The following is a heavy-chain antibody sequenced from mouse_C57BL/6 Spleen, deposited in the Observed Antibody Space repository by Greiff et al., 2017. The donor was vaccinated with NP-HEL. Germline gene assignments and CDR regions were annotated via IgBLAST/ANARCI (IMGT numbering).Heavy chain of an antibody. D-gene: IGHD1-1*01. J-gene: IGHJ1*03. CDR3: ERQLYYYGSTYWYLDV. V-gene: IGHV5-6*01. CDR2: ISSGGSYT. Sequence: VQLQESGGDLVKPGGSLKLSCAASGFTFSSYGMSWVRQTPDKRLEWVATISSGGSYTYYPDSVKGRFTISRDNAKNTLYLQMSSLKSEETARYYCERQLYYYGSTYWYLDVWGTGTTVTVSS. CDR1: GFTFSSYG.